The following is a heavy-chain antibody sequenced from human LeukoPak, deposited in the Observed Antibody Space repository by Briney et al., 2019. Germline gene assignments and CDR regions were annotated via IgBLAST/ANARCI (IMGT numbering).Heavy chain of an antibody. D-gene: IGHD2-15*01. CDR1: GYTFTGYY. CDR2: INPNSGGT. V-gene: IGHV1-2*04. J-gene: IGHJ4*02. CDR3: ARSVVVAATDSPLFDY. Sequence: ASVKVSCTASGYTFTGYYMHWVRRAPGQGLEWMGWINPNSGGTNYAQKFQGWVTMTRDTSISTAYMELSRLRSDDTAVYYCARSVVVAATDSPLFDYWGQGTLVTVSS.